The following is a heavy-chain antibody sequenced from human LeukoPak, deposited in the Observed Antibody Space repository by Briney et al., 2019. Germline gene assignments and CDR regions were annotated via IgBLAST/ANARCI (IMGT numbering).Heavy chain of an antibody. CDR3: ARSRYCSSTSCYTTYYYYMDV. D-gene: IGHD2-2*02. CDR2: IYTSGST. CDR1: GGSISSSSYY. V-gene: IGHV4-61*02. J-gene: IGHJ6*03. Sequence: SETLSLTCTVSGGSISSSSYYWGWIRQPAGKGLEWIGRIYTSGSTNYNPSLKSRVTMSVDTSKNQFSLKLSSVTAADTAVYYCARSRYCSSTSCYTTYYYYMDVWGKGTTVTVSS.